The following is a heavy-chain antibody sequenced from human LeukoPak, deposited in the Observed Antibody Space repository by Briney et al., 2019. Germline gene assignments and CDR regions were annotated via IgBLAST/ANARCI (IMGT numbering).Heavy chain of an antibody. D-gene: IGHD2-15*01. Sequence: PGGSLRLSCVASGFTFSSYTMSWVRQAPGKGLEWVSALNDGGGSTHYADSVRGRFTISRDNSKNTLYLQMNSLRAEDTAVYYCASPVRDRYCSGGSCYSPFDFWGQGNLVTVSS. CDR3: ASPVRDRYCSGGSCYSPFDF. J-gene: IGHJ4*02. V-gene: IGHV3-23*01. CDR2: LNDGGGST. CDR1: GFTFSSYT.